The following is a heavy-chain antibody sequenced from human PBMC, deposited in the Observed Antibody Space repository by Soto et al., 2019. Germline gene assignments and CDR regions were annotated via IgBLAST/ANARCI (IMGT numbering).Heavy chain of an antibody. CDR1: GDSIGSGDYY. Sequence: QVQLQESGPGLVKPSQTLSLTCTVSGDSIGSGDYYCTWIRQPPGKGLEWIGYIYYIGTTFYNPSLESRVNVSIDTSKNHFSLRLTSVTAAHTAVYYCSRGSTYYGFLTWGQGTLVTVSS. J-gene: IGHJ1*01. CDR3: SRGSTYYGFLT. V-gene: IGHV4-30-4*01. D-gene: IGHD3-10*01. CDR2: IYYIGTT.